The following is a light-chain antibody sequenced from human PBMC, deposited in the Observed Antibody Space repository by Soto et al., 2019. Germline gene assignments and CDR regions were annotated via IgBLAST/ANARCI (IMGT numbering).Light chain of an antibody. V-gene: IGKV3-20*01. CDR2: GAS. Sequence: VLTQSPGTLSLSPGERATLSCRASQSVSSSYLAWYQQKLGQAPRLLIYGASSRATGIPDRFSGSGSGTDFTLTISRLEPEDFAVYYCQQYGSSRKFGQGTKVEIK. CDR3: QQYGSSRK. J-gene: IGKJ1*01. CDR1: QSVSSSY.